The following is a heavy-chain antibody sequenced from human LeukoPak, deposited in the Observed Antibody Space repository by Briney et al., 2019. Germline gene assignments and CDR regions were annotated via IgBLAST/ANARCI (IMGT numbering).Heavy chain of an antibody. D-gene: IGHD3-16*01. CDR3: AKGGTQLASYYFDY. V-gene: IGHV3-30*18. CDR1: GFTFSSYG. CDR2: ISYDGSNK. Sequence: PGGSLRLSCAASGFTFSSYGMHWVRQAPGKGLEWVAVISYDGSNKYYADSVKGRFTISRDNSKNTLYLQMNSLRAEDTAVYYCAKGGTQLASYYFDYWGQGTLVTVSS. J-gene: IGHJ4*02.